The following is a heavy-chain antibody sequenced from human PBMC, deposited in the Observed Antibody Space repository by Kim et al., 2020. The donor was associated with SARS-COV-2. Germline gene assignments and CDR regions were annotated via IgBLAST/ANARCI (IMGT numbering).Heavy chain of an antibody. CDR1: GFTFSSYW. D-gene: IGHD3-16*01. CDR2: IKQDASVI. CDR3: ARPYRGGSFDI. J-gene: IGHJ3*02. Sequence: GGSLRLSCAASGFTFSSYWMSWVRQAPGKGLEWVASIKQDASVISYVDSVRGRFTISRDNAKNSLSLQMDSLRAEYTALYFCARPYRGGSFDIWGQGTMV. V-gene: IGHV3-7*01.